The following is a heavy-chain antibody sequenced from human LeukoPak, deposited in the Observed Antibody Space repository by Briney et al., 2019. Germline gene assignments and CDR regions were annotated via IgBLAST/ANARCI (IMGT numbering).Heavy chain of an antibody. Sequence: GGSLRLSCAASGFTFSSYWMSWVRLAPGKGLEWVANIKQDGSEKYYVDSVKGRFTISRDNAKNSLYLQMNSLRAEDTAVYYCARDYGSGWSQLYYFDYWGQGTLVTVSS. J-gene: IGHJ4*02. V-gene: IGHV3-7*01. CDR3: ARDYGSGWSQLYYFDY. D-gene: IGHD6-19*01. CDR1: GFTFSSYW. CDR2: IKQDGSEK.